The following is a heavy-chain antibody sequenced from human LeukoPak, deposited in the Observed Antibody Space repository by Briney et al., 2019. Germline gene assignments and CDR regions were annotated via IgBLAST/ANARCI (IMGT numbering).Heavy chain of an antibody. V-gene: IGHV3-11*04. CDR3: ARDGAYDYVWGSYSFDY. CDR2: ISSYGTTI. CDR1: GFRFSDYY. Sequence: PGGSLRLSCAASGFRFSDYYMSWIRQAPGKGLEWVSYISSYGTTIYYADSVKGRFTISRDNAKNSLYLQMNSLRAEDTAVYYCARDGAYDYVWGSYSFDYWGQGTLVTVSS. J-gene: IGHJ4*02. D-gene: IGHD3-16*01.